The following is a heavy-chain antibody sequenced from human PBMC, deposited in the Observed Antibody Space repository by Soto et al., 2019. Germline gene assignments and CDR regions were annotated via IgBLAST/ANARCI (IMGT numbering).Heavy chain of an antibody. CDR3: ARDALWNCTNGVCYDRLVDY. V-gene: IGHV1-69*13. J-gene: IGHJ4*02. CDR1: GGTFSSYA. D-gene: IGHD2-8*01. CDR2: IIPIFGTA. Sequence: GASVKVSCKASGGTFSSYAISWVRQAPGQGLEWMGGIIPIFGTANYAQKFQGRVTITADESTSTAYMELSSLRSEDTAVYYCARDALWNCTNGVCYDRLVDYWGQGTLVTVSS.